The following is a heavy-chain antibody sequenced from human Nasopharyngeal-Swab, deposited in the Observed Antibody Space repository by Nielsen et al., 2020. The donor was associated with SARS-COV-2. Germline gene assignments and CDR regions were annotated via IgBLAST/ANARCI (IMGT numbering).Heavy chain of an antibody. CDR2: ISHDGSKK. Sequence: GGSLRLSCAASGFTFSSYAMHWVRQAPGKGLEWVAVISHDGSKKYYGDSVEGRFIISRDNSKNTLYLQMNSLRAEDTAVYYCAGNRNNWNVDYHYYGMDVWGQGTTVTVSS. V-gene: IGHV3-30*04. J-gene: IGHJ6*02. CDR3: AGNRNNWNVDYHYYGMDV. CDR1: GFTFSSYA. D-gene: IGHD1-20*01.